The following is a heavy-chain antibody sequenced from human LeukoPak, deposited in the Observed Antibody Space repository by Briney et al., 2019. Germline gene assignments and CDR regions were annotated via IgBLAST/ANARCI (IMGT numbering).Heavy chain of an antibody. CDR3: ARSYDSSGYRGPAFDY. CDR1: GYTFTSYY. Sequence: ASVKVSCKASGYTFTSYYMHWVRQAPGQGPEWMGIIIPSGGSTSYAQKFQGRVTMTRDTSTSTVYMELSSLRSEDTAVYYCARSYDSSGYRGPAFDYWGQGTLVTVFS. CDR2: IIPSGGST. V-gene: IGHV1-46*01. D-gene: IGHD3-22*01. J-gene: IGHJ4*02.